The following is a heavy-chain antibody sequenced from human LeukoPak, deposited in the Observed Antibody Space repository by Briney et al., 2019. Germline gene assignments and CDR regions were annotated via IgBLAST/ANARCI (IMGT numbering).Heavy chain of an antibody. CDR2: IYSTWST. V-gene: IGHV4-59*11. D-gene: IGHD3-10*01. Sequence: SETLSLTCTASGGSISSHYWSWIRQPPGKGLEWIGYIYSTWSTNYNPSLKSRVTISVDTSKNQFSLKLSSVTVADTAVYYCARGFSGVTAFDIWGQGTMVTVSS. J-gene: IGHJ3*02. CDR3: ARGFSGVTAFDI. CDR1: GGSISSHY.